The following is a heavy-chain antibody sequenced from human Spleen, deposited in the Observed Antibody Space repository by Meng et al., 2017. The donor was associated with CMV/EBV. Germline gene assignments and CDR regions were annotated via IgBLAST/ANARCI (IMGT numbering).Heavy chain of an antibody. CDR1: GFTFSDHW. D-gene: IGHD6-25*01. Sequence: GGSLRLSCVVSGFTFSDHWMTWVRQAPGKGLEWVASIKQDGSEEKYVDSVKGRFTISRDNSKNTLYLQMNSLRAEDTAVYYCARDRSGYYYYYGMDVWGQGTTVTVSS. V-gene: IGHV3-7*01. J-gene: IGHJ6*02. CDR2: IKQDGSEE. CDR3: ARDRSGYYYYYGMDV.